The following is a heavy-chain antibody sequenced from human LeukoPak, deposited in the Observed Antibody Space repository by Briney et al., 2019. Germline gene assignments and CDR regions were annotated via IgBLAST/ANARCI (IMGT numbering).Heavy chain of an antibody. V-gene: IGHV3-23*01. CDR3: AKESAYSSAWSDY. D-gene: IGHD6-19*01. CDR1: GFTFSNYA. CDR2: VSGSGGTT. Sequence: GGSLRLSCAASGFTFSNYAMNWIRLAPGKGLEWVSGVSGSGGTTYYADSVKGRFTISRDNSKKTLYLQMDSLRAEDTAVYYCAKESAYSSAWSDYWGQGTLVTVSS. J-gene: IGHJ4*02.